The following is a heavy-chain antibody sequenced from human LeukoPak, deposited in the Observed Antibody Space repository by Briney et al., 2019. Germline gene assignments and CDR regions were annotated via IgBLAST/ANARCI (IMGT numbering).Heavy chain of an antibody. CDR1: GFTFSSYA. CDR3: ARVSPKERFLEWLSVGQYMDV. V-gene: IGHV3-30-3*01. CDR2: ISYDGSNK. D-gene: IGHD3-3*01. J-gene: IGHJ6*03. Sequence: PGRSLRLSCAASGFTFSSYAMHWVRQAPGKGLEWVAVISYDGSNKYYADSVKGRFTISRDNSKNTLYLQMNSLRAEDTAVYYCARVSPKERFLEWLSVGQYMDVWGKGTTVTVSS.